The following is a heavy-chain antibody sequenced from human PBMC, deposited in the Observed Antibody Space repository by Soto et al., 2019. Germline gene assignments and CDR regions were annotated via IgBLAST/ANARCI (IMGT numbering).Heavy chain of an antibody. J-gene: IGHJ4*02. Sequence: QVQLQESGPGLVKPSGTLSLTCAVSGGSISSSXXXXWVRQPPGKGLEWIGEIYHSGSTNYNPSXXXXXXXXXXXXXXXXXXXXXXXXXADTAVYYCARIAAAGTSVDYWGQGTLVTVSS. D-gene: IGHD6-13*01. V-gene: IGHV4-4*02. CDR1: GGSISSSXX. CDR3: ARIAAAGTSVDY. CDR2: IYHSGST.